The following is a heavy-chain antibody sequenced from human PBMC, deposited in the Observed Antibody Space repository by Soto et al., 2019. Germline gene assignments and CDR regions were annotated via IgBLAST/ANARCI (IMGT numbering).Heavy chain of an antibody. V-gene: IGHV3-33*01. CDR1: GFTFSSYG. D-gene: IGHD2-15*01. Sequence: PGGSLRLSCAASGFTFSSYGMHWVRQAPGKGLEWVAVIWYDGSNKYYADSVKGRFTISRDNSKNTLYLQMNSLRAEDTAVYYCARGGVVAFCSGGSCYSEGVFDIWGQGTMVTVSS. J-gene: IGHJ3*02. CDR2: IWYDGSNK. CDR3: ARGGVVAFCSGGSCYSEGVFDI.